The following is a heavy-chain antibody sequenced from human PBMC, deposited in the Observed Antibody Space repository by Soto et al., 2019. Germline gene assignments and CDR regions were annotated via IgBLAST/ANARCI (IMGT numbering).Heavy chain of an antibody. J-gene: IGHJ4*02. CDR3: ARTGAYYYGSGSYSATSAFAY. CDR2: INHSGST. V-gene: IGHV4-34*01. Sequence: PSETLSLTCAVYGGSFSGYYWSWIRQPPGKGLEWIGEINHSGSTNYNPSLKSRVTISVDTSKNQFSLKLSSVTAADTAVYYCARTGAYYYGSGSYSATSAFAYWGQGTLVTVSS. CDR1: GGSFSGYY. D-gene: IGHD3-10*01.